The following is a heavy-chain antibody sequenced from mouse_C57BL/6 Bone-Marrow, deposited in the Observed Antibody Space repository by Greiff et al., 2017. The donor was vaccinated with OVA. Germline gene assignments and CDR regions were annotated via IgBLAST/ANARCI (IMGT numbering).Heavy chain of an antibody. Sequence: EVKLMESGGGLVQPGGSLKLSCAASGFTFSDYYMYWVRQTPEKRLEWVAYISNGGGSTYYPDTVKGRFTISRDNAKNTLYLQMSRLKSEDTAMYYCARDRVYAMDYWGQGTSVTVSS. J-gene: IGHJ4*01. CDR2: ISNGGGST. CDR1: GFTFSDYY. CDR3: ARDRVYAMDY. V-gene: IGHV5-12*01. D-gene: IGHD3-1*01.